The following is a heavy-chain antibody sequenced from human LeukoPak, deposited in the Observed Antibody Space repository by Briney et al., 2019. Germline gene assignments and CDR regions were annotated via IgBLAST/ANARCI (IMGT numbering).Heavy chain of an antibody. CDR2: VNWSGSST. J-gene: IGHJ4*02. Sequence: GGSLRLSCAASGFNFDDYGMTWVRQAPGRGLEWVSGVNWSGSSTNYADSVKGRFTISRNSATNSLYLQMNSLRAEDTALYYCARAHNYDGRDYYYAFSDYWGQGTLVTVSS. CDR1: GFNFDDYG. V-gene: IGHV3-20*04. D-gene: IGHD3-22*01. CDR3: ARAHNYDGRDYYYAFSDY.